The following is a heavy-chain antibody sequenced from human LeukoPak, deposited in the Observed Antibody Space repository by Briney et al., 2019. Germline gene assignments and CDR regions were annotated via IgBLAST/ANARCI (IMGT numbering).Heavy chain of an antibody. J-gene: IGHJ6*03. CDR1: GYTFTSYG. V-gene: IGHV1-18*01. Sequence: ETSVKVSCKASGYTFTSYGISWVRQAPGQGLEWMGWISGYNGNTKYAQKFQGRVTMTTDTSTSTAYMELRSLRSDDTAVCYCARQPNCCIDYYYMDVWGKGTTVTVSS. CDR3: ARQPNCCIDYYYMDV. D-gene: IGHD7-27*01. CDR2: ISGYNGNT.